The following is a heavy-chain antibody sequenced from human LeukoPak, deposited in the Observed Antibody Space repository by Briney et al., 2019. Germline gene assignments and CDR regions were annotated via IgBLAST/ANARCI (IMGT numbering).Heavy chain of an antibody. CDR2: IYHSGST. CDR3: ARALYCSSTSCSYFDY. CDR1: GGSISSGGYS. Sequence: SSETLSLTCAVSGGSISSGGYSWSWIRQPPGKGLEWIGYIYHSGSTYYNPSPKSRVTISVDRSKNQFSLKLSSVTAADTAVYYCARALYCSSTSCSYFDYWGQGTLVTVSS. J-gene: IGHJ4*02. D-gene: IGHD2-2*01. V-gene: IGHV4-30-2*01.